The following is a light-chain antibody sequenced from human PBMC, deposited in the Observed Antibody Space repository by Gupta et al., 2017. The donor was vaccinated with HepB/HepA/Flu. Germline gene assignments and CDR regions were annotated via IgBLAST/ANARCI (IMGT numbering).Light chain of an antibody. CDR1: ALPKQY. V-gene: IGLV3-25*03. CDR3: QSADSRGTSVV. Sequence: SYELPQPPSVSVSPGQTARITCSGDALPKQYAYWYQQKPGQAPVLVIYKGNERPSGIPERFSGSSSGTTVTLTISGVQAEDEADYYCQSADSRGTSVVFGGGTKLTVL. J-gene: IGLJ2*01. CDR2: KGN.